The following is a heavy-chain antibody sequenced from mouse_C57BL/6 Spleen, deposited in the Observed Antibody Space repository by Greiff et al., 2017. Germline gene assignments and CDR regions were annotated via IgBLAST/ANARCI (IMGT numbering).Heavy chain of an antibody. V-gene: IGHV1-82*01. CDR3: ARLGDGSPLDY. Sequence: VQLQQSGPELVKPGASVKISCKASGYAFSSSWMNWVKQRPGKGLEWIGRIYPGDGDTNYNGKFKGKATLTADKSSSTAYMQLSSLTSEDSAVYFCARLGDGSPLDYWGQGTTLTVSS. CDR2: IYPGDGDT. D-gene: IGHD1-1*01. J-gene: IGHJ2*01. CDR1: GYAFSSSW.